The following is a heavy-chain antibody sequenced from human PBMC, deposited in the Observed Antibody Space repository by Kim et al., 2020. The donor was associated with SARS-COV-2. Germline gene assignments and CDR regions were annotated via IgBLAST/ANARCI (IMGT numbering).Heavy chain of an antibody. CDR3: AKASFNHYYDSSGLDY. V-gene: IGHV3-23*01. J-gene: IGHJ4*02. CDR1: GFTFSSYA. CDR2: ISGSGGST. Sequence: GGSLRLSCAASGFTFSSYAMSWVRQAPGKGLEWVSAISGSGGSTYYADSVKGRFTISRDNSKNTLYLQMNSLRAEDTAVYYCAKASFNHYYDSSGLDYRGQGTLVTVSS. D-gene: IGHD3-22*01.